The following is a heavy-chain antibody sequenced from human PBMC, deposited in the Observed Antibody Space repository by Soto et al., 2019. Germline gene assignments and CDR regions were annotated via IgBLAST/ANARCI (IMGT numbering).Heavy chain of an antibody. J-gene: IGHJ5*02. D-gene: IGHD2-2*01. CDR1: GYIFSYYG. CDR2: INTGTGYT. Sequence: QAQLVQSGADVKKPGASVTLSCQGSGYIFSYYGITWVRQAPGQSLEWMGWINTGTGYTTYSQKFQGRLTITSDTSANTVYMELRSLRSEDTAIYYCAKDGQLVVLPDAMKHTWFDPWGQGTLVTVSS. V-gene: IGHV1-3*04. CDR3: AKDGQLVVLPDAMKHTWFDP.